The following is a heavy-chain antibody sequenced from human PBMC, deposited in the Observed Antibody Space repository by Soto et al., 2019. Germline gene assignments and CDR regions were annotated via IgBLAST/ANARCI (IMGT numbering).Heavy chain of an antibody. J-gene: IGHJ6*03. D-gene: IGHD3-3*01. Sequence: SETLSLTCAVYGGSFSGYYWSWIHQPPGKGLEWIGEINHSGSTNYNPSLKSRVTISVDTSKSQFSLKLSSVTAADTAIYYCARGVSNYDFWSGYSHYYYYMDVWGKGTTVTVSS. CDR3: ARGVSNYDFWSGYSHYYYYMDV. V-gene: IGHV4-34*01. CDR1: GGSFSGYY. CDR2: INHSGST.